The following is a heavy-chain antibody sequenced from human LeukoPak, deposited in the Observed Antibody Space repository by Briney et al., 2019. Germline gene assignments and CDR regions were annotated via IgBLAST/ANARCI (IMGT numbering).Heavy chain of an antibody. V-gene: IGHV3-21*01. D-gene: IGHD3-22*01. J-gene: IGHJ4*02. CDR1: GFTFSSYS. CDR3: ARDYYDSSGPTYYDY. CDR2: ISSSSSYI. Sequence: GGSLRLSCAASGFTFSSYSMNWVRQAPGKGLEWVSSISSSSSYIYYADSVKGRFTISRDNAKNSLYLQMNSLRAEDTAVYYCARDYYDSSGPTYYDYWGQGTLVTVFS.